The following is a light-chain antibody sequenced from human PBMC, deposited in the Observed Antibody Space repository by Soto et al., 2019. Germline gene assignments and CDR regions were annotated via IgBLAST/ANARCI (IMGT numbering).Light chain of an antibody. CDR2: EVS. CDR1: SSDVGGYKY. CDR3: SSYTSRRTFV. J-gene: IGLJ1*01. Sequence: QSVLTQPASVSGSPGQSITISCNGTSSDVGGYKYVSWYQQNPSKAPKLMIYEVSNRPSGVSNRFSGSQSGNTASLTISGLQAEDEADYYCSSYTSRRTFVFGTGTKLTVL. V-gene: IGLV2-14*01.